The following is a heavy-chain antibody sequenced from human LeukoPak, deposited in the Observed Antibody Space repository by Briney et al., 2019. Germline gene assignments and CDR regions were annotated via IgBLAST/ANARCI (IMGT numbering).Heavy chain of an antibody. CDR1: GYTFTVYY. V-gene: IGHV1-2*02. CDR2: INPNSGGT. D-gene: IGHD2-8*01. Sequence: ASVTVSRKASGYTFTVYYMHWVRQAPGQGLEWMGWINPNSGGTNYAQKFQGRVTMTRDTSISTAYMELSRLRSDDTAVYYCARDLPVPMVYATRPTDDYWGQGTLVTVSS. J-gene: IGHJ4*02. CDR3: ARDLPVPMVYATRPTDDY.